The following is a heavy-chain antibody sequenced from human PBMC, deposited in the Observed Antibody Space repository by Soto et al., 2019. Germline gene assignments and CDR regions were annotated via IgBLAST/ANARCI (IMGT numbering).Heavy chain of an antibody. D-gene: IGHD7-27*01. CDR1: GFTLSSYG. Sequence: GGSLRLSCAASGFTLSSYGMNWVRQAPGKGLEWVAVISYDENNKYYADSVKGRFTISRDNSKNTLYLQMNSLRAEDTAVYYCAKVLTGDLDYWGQGTLVNVSS. J-gene: IGHJ4*02. V-gene: IGHV3-30*18. CDR2: ISYDENNK. CDR3: AKVLTGDLDY.